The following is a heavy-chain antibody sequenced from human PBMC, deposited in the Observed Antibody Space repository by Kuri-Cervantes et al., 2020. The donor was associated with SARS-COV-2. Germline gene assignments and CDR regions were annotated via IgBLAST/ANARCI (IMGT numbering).Heavy chain of an antibody. CDR1: GGSISSSSYY. D-gene: IGHD6-19*01. V-gene: IGHV4-39*07. Sequence: GSLRLSCTVSGGSISSSSYYWGWIRQPPGKGLEWIGSIYYSGSTNYNPSLKSRVTISVDTSKNQFSLKLSSVTAADTAVYYCARYPTGSSGWYSSDAFDIWGQGTMVTVSS. CDR2: IYYSGST. CDR3: ARYPTGSSGWYSSDAFDI. J-gene: IGHJ3*02.